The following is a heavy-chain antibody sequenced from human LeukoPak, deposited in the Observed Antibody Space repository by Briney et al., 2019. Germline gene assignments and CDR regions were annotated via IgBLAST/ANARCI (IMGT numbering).Heavy chain of an antibody. V-gene: IGHV3-30*02. CDR3: ARDLGATIFDFDY. Sequence: GGSLRPSCAASGFTFSSYGMHWVRQAPGKGLEWVAFIRYDGSNKYYADSVKGRFTISRDNSKNTLYLQMNSLRAEDTAVYYCARDLGATIFDFDYWGQGTLVTVSS. CDR1: GFTFSSYG. CDR2: IRYDGSNK. J-gene: IGHJ4*02. D-gene: IGHD1-26*01.